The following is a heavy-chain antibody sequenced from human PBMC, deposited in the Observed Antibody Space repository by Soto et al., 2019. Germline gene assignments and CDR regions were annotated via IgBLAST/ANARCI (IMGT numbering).Heavy chain of an antibody. V-gene: IGHV3-74*01. Sequence: EVQLVESGGGLVQPGGSLRLSCAASGFTFSSYWMHWVRQAPGKGLVWVSRINSDGSSTSYAASVKGRFTISRDSAKQTLYLQMNSLRAEDTVVFYCSREKGWLRELWGQGALVTVSS. D-gene: IGHD3-10*01. CDR1: GFTFSSYW. CDR3: SREKGWLREL. CDR2: INSDGSST. J-gene: IGHJ4*02.